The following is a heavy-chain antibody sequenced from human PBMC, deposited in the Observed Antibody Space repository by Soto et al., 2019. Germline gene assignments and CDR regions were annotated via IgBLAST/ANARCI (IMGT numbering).Heavy chain of an antibody. Sequence: PSETLSLTCTVSGGSITSSSYYWGWIRQPPGKGLEWIGSIYYSGSTYYNPSLKSRVTISVDTSKNQFSLKLSSVTAADTAVYYCATQELRGSYVYTFDPWGQGTLVTVSS. CDR3: ATQELRGSYVYTFDP. CDR2: IYYSGST. V-gene: IGHV4-39*01. CDR1: GGSITSSSYY. D-gene: IGHD1-26*01. J-gene: IGHJ5*02.